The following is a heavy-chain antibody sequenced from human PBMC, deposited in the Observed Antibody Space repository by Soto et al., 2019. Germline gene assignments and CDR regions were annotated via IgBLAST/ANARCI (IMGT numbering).Heavy chain of an antibody. J-gene: IGHJ5*02. CDR1: GGSIKDYC. Sequence: SETLSLTCPVAGGSIKDYCSSWIRQPAGKGLEWIGRIYSTGSTYKNPSLKSRVTISVDRSKNQFSLKLSSVTAADTAVYYCVRESAPSGPNWFDTWGPGTLVTVSS. CDR2: IYSTGST. D-gene: IGHD6-13*01. V-gene: IGHV4-4*07. CDR3: VRESAPSGPNWFDT.